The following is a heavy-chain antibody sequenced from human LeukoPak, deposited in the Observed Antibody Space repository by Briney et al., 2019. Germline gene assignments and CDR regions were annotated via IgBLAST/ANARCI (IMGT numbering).Heavy chain of an antibody. CDR1: GGSISSSSYY. J-gene: IGHJ4*02. D-gene: IGHD5-12*01. V-gene: IGHV4-39*02. CDR3: ATRGGSRDGYNSLNY. Sequence: SETLSLTCTASGGSISSSSYYWGWIRQPPGKGLEWIGSIYYSGSTYYNPSLKSRVTISVDTTKNHFSLKLSSVTAADTAVYYCATRGGSRDGYNSLNYWGQGTLVTVSS. CDR2: IYYSGST.